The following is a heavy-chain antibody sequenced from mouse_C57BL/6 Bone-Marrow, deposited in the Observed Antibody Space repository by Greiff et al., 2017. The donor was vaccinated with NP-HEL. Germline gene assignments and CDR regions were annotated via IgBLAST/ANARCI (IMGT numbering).Heavy chain of an antibody. CDR1: GFTFSDAW. Sequence: DVKLVESGGGLVQPGGSMKLSCAASGFTFSDAWMDWVRQSPEKGLEWVAEIRNKANNHATYYAESVKGRFTISRDDSKSSVYLQMNSLRAEDTGIYYCTRITTVVATGYFDYWGQGTTLTVSS. CDR2: IRNKANNHAT. J-gene: IGHJ2*01. V-gene: IGHV6-6*01. D-gene: IGHD1-1*01. CDR3: TRITTVVATGYFDY.